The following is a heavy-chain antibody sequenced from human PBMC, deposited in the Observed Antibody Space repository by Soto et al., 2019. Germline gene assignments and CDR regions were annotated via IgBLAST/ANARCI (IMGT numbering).Heavy chain of an antibody. Sequence: QLQLQESGPGLVKPSETLSLTCTVSGGSISSRNYYWGWIRQPPGKGLEWIGNIYYSGSTYYNPSLKSRVTISVDTSKNQFSLNLSSVTAADTAVYYCARLTPIMIIHHGRRLDDYWGQGTLVTVSS. V-gene: IGHV4-39*01. J-gene: IGHJ4*02. CDR2: IYYSGST. D-gene: IGHD3-16*01. CDR1: GGSISSRNYY. CDR3: ARLTPIMIIHHGRRLDDY.